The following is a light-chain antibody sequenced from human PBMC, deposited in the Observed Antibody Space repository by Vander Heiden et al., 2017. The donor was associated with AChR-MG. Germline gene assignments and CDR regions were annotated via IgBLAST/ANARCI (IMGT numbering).Light chain of an antibody. Sequence: EIVLTQSPATLSLSPGERATLSCRASQSVSSYLAWYQQKPCQAPRLLIYDASNMATGIPARFSGRGSGTDFTLTISSLDPEDFAVYYCQLRCNWPGTTFDQEAKLEI. CDR2: DAS. CDR3: QLRCNWPGTT. CDR1: QSVSSY. V-gene: IGKV3-11*01. J-gene: IGKJ2*01.